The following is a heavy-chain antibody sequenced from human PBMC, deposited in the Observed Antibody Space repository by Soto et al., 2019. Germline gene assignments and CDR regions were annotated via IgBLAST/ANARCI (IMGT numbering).Heavy chain of an antibody. CDR2: INSDGSST. CDR1: GFTFSSYW. J-gene: IGHJ4*02. CDR3: AKNSYGDYTEAFDY. D-gene: IGHD4-17*01. V-gene: IGHV3-74*01. Sequence: PGGSLRLSCAASGFTFSSYWMHWVRQAPGKGLVWVSRINSDGSSTSYADSVKGRFTISRDNAKNTLYLQMNSLRAEDTAVYYCAKNSYGDYTEAFDYWGQGTLVTVSS.